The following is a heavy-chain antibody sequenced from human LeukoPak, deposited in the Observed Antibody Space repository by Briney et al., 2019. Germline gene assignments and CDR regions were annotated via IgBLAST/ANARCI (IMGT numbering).Heavy chain of an antibody. J-gene: IGHJ3*02. CDR3: ARAYGMATILGTDAFDI. D-gene: IGHD5-24*01. V-gene: IGHV1-2*02. CDR2: INPNSGGT. Sequence: GASVKVSCKASGYTFTGYYMHWVRQAPGQGLEWMGWINPNSGGTNYAQKFQGRITMTRDTSISTAYMELSRLRSDDTAVYYCARAYGMATILGTDAFDIWGQGTMVTVSS. CDR1: GYTFTGYY.